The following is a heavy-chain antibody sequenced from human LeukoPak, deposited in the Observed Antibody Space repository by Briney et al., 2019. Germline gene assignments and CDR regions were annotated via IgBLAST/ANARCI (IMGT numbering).Heavy chain of an antibody. CDR1: GGTFSSYA. CDR2: TIPIFGTA. D-gene: IGHD2-2*01. CDR3: ASLKGYCSSTSCYGDY. Sequence: SVKVSCKASGGTFSSYAISWVRQAPGQGLEWMGGTIPIFGTANYAQKFQGRVTITTDESTSTAYMELSSLRSEDTAVYYCASLKGYCSSTSCYGDYWGQGTLVTVSS. J-gene: IGHJ4*02. V-gene: IGHV1-69*05.